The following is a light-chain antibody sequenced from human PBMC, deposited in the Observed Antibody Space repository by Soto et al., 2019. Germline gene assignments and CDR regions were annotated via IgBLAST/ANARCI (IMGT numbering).Light chain of an antibody. CDR3: LQHNTYPLS. J-gene: IGKJ4*01. Sequence: DIQMTQSPASLSASVGDRVTITCRASHGIRDDLGWYQQKPGKAPTRLIYAVSSLQNGVPSRFSGTGSGTAFTLTISSLQPEDFATYYCLQHNTYPLSFGGGTKVDIK. V-gene: IGKV1-17*01. CDR2: AVS. CDR1: HGIRDD.